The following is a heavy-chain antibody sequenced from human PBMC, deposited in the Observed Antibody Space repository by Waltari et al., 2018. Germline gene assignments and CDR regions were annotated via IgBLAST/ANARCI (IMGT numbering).Heavy chain of an antibody. J-gene: IGHJ4*02. CDR1: GYTFTGCY. CDR2: INPNSGGT. D-gene: IGHD3-9*01. CDR3: ARYPIGTISTGYSPFDY. Sequence: QVQLVQSGAEVKKPGASVKVSCKASGYTFTGCYMHWVRKPPGKGLEWMGWINPNSGGTNYAQKCQGRLTMTRDTSISTSYMEMRRLRSDDTAVYYCARYPIGTISTGYSPFDYWGQGTLVTVSS. V-gene: IGHV1-2*02.